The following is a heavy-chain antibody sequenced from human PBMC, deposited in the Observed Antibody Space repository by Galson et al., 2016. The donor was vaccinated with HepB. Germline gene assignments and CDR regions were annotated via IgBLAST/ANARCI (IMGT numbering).Heavy chain of an antibody. Sequence: GKGLEWVAVISSDGGNKYYADSVKGRFTISRDNSKNTLHLQMNSPRTDDTAIYYCANDRGRGTDGAQNAGYGMDVWGQGTAVTVSS. CDR3: ANDRGRGTDGAQNAGYGMDV. D-gene: IGHD3-16*01. CDR2: ISSDGGNK. V-gene: IGHV3-30*18. J-gene: IGHJ6*01.